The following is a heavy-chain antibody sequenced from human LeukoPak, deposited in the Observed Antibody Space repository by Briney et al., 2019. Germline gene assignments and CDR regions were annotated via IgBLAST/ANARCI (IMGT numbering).Heavy chain of an antibody. V-gene: IGHV4-59*08. CDR2: IYYREIT. D-gene: IGHD1-7*01. J-gene: IGHJ4*02. CDR1: GGSISSYH. Sequence: SETLSLTCTVSGGSISSYHWSWIRQPPGKGLEWIGHIYYREITNYNPSLKSRVTISVDTSKNQFSLMLSSVTAADTAVYYCASRNGNYPYYFDYWGQGTLVTVSS. CDR3: ASRNGNYPYYFDY.